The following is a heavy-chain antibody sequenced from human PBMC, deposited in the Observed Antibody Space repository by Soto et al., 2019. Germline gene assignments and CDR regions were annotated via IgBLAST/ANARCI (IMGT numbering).Heavy chain of an antibody. CDR3: ARGYSAYGYNWFDP. CDR2: ISQSVNT. V-gene: IGHV4-31*03. CDR1: GGSISSGGFY. D-gene: IGHD5-12*01. J-gene: IGHJ5*02. Sequence: PSETLSLTCTVSGGSISSGGFYWSWIRQYPGAGLEFIGYISQSVNTYNNPALKSRVTISVDTSETQFSLKLGSVTAGDTALYYCARGYSAYGYNWFDPWGQGTLVTVSS.